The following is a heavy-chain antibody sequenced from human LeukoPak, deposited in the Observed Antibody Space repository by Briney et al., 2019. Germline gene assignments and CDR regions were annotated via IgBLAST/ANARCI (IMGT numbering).Heavy chain of an antibody. V-gene: IGHV4-39*01. CDR1: RGSISSSSYY. J-gene: IGHJ4*02. Sequence: SETLSLNCTVSRGSISSSSYYWGWIRQPPGTGLEWIGSIYYSGNTYYNPSLKSRVTISVDTSKNDFSLKLSSVTAADTAVYYCARQDRYYYGSGSWGQGTLVTVSS. CDR3: ARQDRYYYGSGS. D-gene: IGHD3-10*01. CDR2: IYYSGNT.